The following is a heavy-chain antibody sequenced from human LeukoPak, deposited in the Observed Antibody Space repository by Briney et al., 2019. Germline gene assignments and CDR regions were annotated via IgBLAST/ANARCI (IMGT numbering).Heavy chain of an antibody. CDR2: IKPDGSGK. D-gene: IGHD3-10*01. V-gene: IGHV3-7*05. CDR3: VRGSSGTVVRGVSWAWFDP. CDR1: GFTLSTYW. Sequence: PGGSLRLSCVASGFTLSTYWMTWVRRAPGKGLEWVANIKPDGSGKYFVDSVRGRFTISRGNVKNSLYLQMNSLRAEDTAVYYCVRGSSGTVVRGVSWAWFDPWGQGTLVTVSS. J-gene: IGHJ5*02.